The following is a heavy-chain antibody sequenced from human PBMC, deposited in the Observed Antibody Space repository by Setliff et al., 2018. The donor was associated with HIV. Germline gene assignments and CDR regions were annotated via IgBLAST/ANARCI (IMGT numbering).Heavy chain of an antibody. V-gene: IGHV4-39*01. J-gene: IGHJ4*02. CDR2: VYYRGRT. D-gene: IGHD3-3*01. CDR1: GGSMSSSGPGYY. CDR3: SRSQPDTIFGVVTFDC. Sequence: SETLSLTCTVSGGSMSSSGPGYYWGWVRQTPGGGLEWIGSVYYRGRTYYNPSLKSRVTISVDTSRNQLSLRLTSMATADTALYYCSRSQPDTIFGVVTFDCWGQGKMVTVAS.